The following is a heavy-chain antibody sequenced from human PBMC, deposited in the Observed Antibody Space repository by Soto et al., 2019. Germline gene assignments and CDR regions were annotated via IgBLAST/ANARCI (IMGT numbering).Heavy chain of an antibody. V-gene: IGHV3-23*01. CDR3: AKDRLFSSTSWPS. J-gene: IGHJ4*02. Sequence: PGGSMRLSCAASGLTFSSYAMSWVRQAPGKGLEWVSAISGSGGSTYYADSVKGRFTISRDNSKNTLYLQMNSLRAEDTAVYYCAKDRLFSSTSWPSWGQGTLVTVSS. D-gene: IGHD2-2*01. CDR1: GLTFSSYA. CDR2: ISGSGGST.